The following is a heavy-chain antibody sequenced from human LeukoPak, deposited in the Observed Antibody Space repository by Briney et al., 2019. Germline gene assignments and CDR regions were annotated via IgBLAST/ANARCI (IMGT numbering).Heavy chain of an antibody. Sequence: PGGSLRLSCATSGFTFSTSWMTWVRQAPGKGLEWVGRIKSETDGGTTDYAAPVKGRFTISRDDSKNTLNLQMNSLKTEDTTVYYCTTLWFGELPFDYWGQGTLVTVSS. CDR2: IKSETDGGTT. D-gene: IGHD3-10*01. J-gene: IGHJ4*02. CDR3: TTLWFGELPFDY. V-gene: IGHV3-15*01. CDR1: GFTFSTSW.